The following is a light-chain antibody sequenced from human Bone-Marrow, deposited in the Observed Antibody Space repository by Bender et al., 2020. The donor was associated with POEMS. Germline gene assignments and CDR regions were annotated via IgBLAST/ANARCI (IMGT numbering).Light chain of an antibody. CDR1: SSDIGSYNL. CDR2: EDY. CDR3: ASYANPNSLV. J-gene: IGLJ2*01. V-gene: IGLV2-23*01. Sequence: QSALTQPASVSGSPGQSITISCTGTSSDIGSYNLVSWYQHHPGTAPALMIYEDYRRPSGVSTRLSGSKSGNTASLTISGLQAEDQAHYFCASYANPNSLVFGGGTKVTVL.